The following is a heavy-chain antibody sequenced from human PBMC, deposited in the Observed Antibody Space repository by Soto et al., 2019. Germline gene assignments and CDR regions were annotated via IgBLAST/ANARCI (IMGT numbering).Heavy chain of an antibody. J-gene: IGHJ6*02. V-gene: IGHV1-2*04. Sequence: QVQLVQSGAEVKKPGASVKVSCKASGYTFTGYYMHWVRQAPGQGLEWMGWINPNSGGTNYAQKFQGWVTMTRDTSISTAYRELSRLRSDDTAVYYCAREYCTNGVCFRGLNYGMDVWGQGTTVTVSS. CDR2: INPNSGGT. CDR1: GYTFTGYY. CDR3: AREYCTNGVCFRGLNYGMDV. D-gene: IGHD2-8*01.